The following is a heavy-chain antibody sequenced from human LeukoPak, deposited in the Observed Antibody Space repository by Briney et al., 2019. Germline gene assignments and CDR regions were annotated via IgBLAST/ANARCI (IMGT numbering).Heavy chain of an antibody. V-gene: IGHV4-38-2*01. CDR2: IYHSGST. J-gene: IGHJ4*02. D-gene: IGHD6-19*01. CDR1: GYSISSGYY. CDR3: ATYSVAGTGGE. Sequence: SETLSLTCAVSGYSISSGYYWGWIRQPPGKGLEWIGSIYHSGSTYYNPSLKSRVTISVDTSKNQFSLKLSSVTAADTAVYYCATYSVAGTGGEWGQGTLVTVSS.